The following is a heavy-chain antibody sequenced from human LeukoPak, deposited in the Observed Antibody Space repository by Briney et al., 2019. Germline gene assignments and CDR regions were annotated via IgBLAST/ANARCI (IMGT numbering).Heavy chain of an antibody. CDR3: ARVWGVRRAFDI. CDR1: GGFFSGYY. Sequence: PSETLSLTCAVYGGFFSGYYWSWIRQPPGKGLEWIGEINHSGSTNYNPSLKSRVTISVDTSKNQFSLKLSSVTAADTAVYYCARVWGVRRAFDIWGQGTMVTVSS. V-gene: IGHV4-34*01. D-gene: IGHD3-10*01. CDR2: INHSGST. J-gene: IGHJ3*02.